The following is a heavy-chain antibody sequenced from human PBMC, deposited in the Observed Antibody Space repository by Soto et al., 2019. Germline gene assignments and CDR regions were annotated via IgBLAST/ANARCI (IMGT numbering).Heavy chain of an antibody. J-gene: IGHJ4*02. CDR2: ISWNSGSI. CDR1: GFTFDDYA. Sequence: EVQLVESGGGLVQPGRSLRLSCAASGFTFDDYAMHWVRQAPGKGLEWVSGISWNSGSIGYADSVKGRFTISRDNAKNSLYMKMNSLRAEDTALYYCAKAWGGDYPFFDYWGQGTLVTVSS. D-gene: IGHD4-17*01. CDR3: AKAWGGDYPFFDY. V-gene: IGHV3-9*01.